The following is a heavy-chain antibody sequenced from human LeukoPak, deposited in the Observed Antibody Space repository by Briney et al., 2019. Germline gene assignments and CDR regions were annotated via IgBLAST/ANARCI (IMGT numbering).Heavy chain of an antibody. Sequence: GGSLRLSCAASGFTFSSYAMSWVRQAPGKGLEWVSSISSSSSYIYYADSVKGRFTISRDNAKNSLYLQMNSLRAEDTAVYYCARVPEGAGDYWGQGTLVTVSS. CDR3: ARVPEGAGDY. CDR1: GFTFSSYA. V-gene: IGHV3-21*01. CDR2: ISSSSSYI. D-gene: IGHD2-2*01. J-gene: IGHJ4*02.